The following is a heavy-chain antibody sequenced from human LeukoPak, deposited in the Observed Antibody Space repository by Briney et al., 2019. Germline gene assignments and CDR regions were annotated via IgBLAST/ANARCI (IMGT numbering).Heavy chain of an antibody. J-gene: IGHJ4*02. Sequence: GGSLRLSCAASGFTFSSYGMHWVRQAPGKGLEWVAVIWYDGSNKYYADSVKGRFTISRDNSKNTLYLQMNSLRAEDTAVYYCAREGDAARHEIDYWGQGTLVTVSS. CDR2: IWYDGSNK. CDR3: AREGDAARHEIDY. CDR1: GFTFSSYG. V-gene: IGHV3-33*01. D-gene: IGHD6-6*01.